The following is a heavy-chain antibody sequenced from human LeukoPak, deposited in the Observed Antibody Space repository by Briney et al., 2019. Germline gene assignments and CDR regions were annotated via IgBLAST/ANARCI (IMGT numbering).Heavy chain of an antibody. J-gene: IGHJ4*02. CDR2: ITSTGGTT. CDR3: ARCSGVFGSSGY. D-gene: IGHD6-6*01. V-gene: IGHV3-23*01. CDR1: GFTFSNYA. Sequence: GGSLRLSCAASGFTFSNYAMSWVRQAPGKGLDWVSGITSTGGTTYYADSVQGRFTISRDNAKNSLYLQMNSLRAEDTAVYYCARCSGVFGSSGYWGQGTLVTVSS.